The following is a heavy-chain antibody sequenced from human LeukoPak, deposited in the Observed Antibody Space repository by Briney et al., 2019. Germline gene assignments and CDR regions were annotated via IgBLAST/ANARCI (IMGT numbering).Heavy chain of an antibody. D-gene: IGHD3-10*01. CDR2: ISSSGNTI. Sequence: GGSLRLSCAASGFTFSSYEMNWVRQAPGKGLEWVSYISSSGNTIYYADSVKGRFTISRDNAKNSLYLQMNSLRVEDTALYYCAKGTGSYKSSAFDIWGQGTMVSVSS. CDR1: GFTFSSYE. CDR3: AKGTGSYKSSAFDI. V-gene: IGHV3-48*03. J-gene: IGHJ3*02.